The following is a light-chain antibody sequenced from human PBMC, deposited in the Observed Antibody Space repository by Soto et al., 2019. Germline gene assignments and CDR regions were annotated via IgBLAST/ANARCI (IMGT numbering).Light chain of an antibody. CDR2: DAS. V-gene: IGKV1-5*01. CDR1: QHINNW. CDR3: QQYDSFWT. J-gene: IGKJ1*01. Sequence: DIQMTQSPSTLSASVGDRVTIPCRASQHINNWLAWYQQKPGRAPELLIHDASNLESGVPSRFSGSGSGTEFTLTISRLQPDDFATYYCQQYDSFWTFGQGTKVDIK.